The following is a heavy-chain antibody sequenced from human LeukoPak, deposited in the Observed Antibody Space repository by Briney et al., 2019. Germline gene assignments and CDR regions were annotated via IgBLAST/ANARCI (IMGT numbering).Heavy chain of an antibody. CDR1: GFTVSSNY. CDR2: IYSGGST. CDR3: ARDSSSWNYFDY. D-gene: IGHD6-13*01. J-gene: IGHJ4*02. V-gene: IGHV3-53*01. Sequence: GGSLRLSCAASGFTVSSNYMSWVRQAPGKGLEWVSVIYSGGSTYYADSVKGRFTISRDNSKSTLYIQMNSLRAEDTAVYYCARDSSSWNYFDYWGQGTLVTVSS.